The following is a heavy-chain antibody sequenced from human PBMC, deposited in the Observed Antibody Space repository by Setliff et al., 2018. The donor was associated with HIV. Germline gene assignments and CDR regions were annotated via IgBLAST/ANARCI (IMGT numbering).Heavy chain of an antibody. CDR3: TRDYCSGGSCYSDYYYYYGMDV. Sequence: GESLKISCTASGFTFGDYAMSWVRQAPGKGLEWVGFIRSKAYGGTTEYAASVKGRFTISRDDSKSIAYLQMNSPKTEDTAVYYCTRDYCSGGSCYSDYYYYYGMDVWGQGTTVTVSS. CDR1: GFTFGDYA. V-gene: IGHV3-49*04. D-gene: IGHD2-15*01. CDR2: IRSKAYGGTT. J-gene: IGHJ6*02.